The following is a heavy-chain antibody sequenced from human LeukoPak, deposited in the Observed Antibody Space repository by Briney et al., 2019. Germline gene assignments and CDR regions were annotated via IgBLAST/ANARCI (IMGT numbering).Heavy chain of an antibody. D-gene: IGHD4-17*01. CDR3: ARETTVTTDFDY. CDR2: ISSSSTI. CDR1: GFTFSSYS. Sequence: GGSLRLSCAASGFTFSSYSMNWVRQAPGKGLEWVSYISSSSTIYYADSVKGRFTISRDNAKNSLYLQMNSLRDEDTAAYYCARETTVTTDFDYWGQGTLVTVSS. J-gene: IGHJ4*02. V-gene: IGHV3-48*02.